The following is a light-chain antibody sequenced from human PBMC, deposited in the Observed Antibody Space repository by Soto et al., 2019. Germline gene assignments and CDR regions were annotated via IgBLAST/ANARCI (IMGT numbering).Light chain of an antibody. Sequence: EIVMTQSPSSLSVSPGERATLSCRASQSVSSTLALYHQKPGQAHRLLIYGASTGATAVPATFSGSGSGTDFTFTISSLQSEDFAGYYGQQDNNWSRTFGQGTKVEIK. CDR3: QQDNNWSRT. V-gene: IGKV3-15*01. CDR1: QSVSST. CDR2: GAS. J-gene: IGKJ1*01.